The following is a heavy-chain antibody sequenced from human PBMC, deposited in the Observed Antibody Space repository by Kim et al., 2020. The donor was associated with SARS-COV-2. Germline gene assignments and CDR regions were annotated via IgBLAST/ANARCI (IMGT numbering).Heavy chain of an antibody. Sequence: GGSLRLSCAASGFTFSSYAMSWVRQAPGKGLEWVSAISGSGGSTYYADSVKGRFTISRDNSKNTLYLQMNSLRAEDTAVYYCAKDRFKAAVGTYYYYGLDVWGEGTTVTVPS. CDR2: ISGSGGST. CDR3: AKDRFKAAVGTYYYYGLDV. D-gene: IGHD6-13*01. CDR1: GFTFSSYA. V-gene: IGHV3-23*01. J-gene: IGHJ6*02.